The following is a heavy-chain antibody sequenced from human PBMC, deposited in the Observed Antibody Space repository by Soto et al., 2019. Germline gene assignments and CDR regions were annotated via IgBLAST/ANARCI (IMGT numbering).Heavy chain of an antibody. V-gene: IGHV1-2*02. CDR1: GYTFTGDY. CDR3: ARDFNYYPMDV. J-gene: IGHJ6*02. CDR2: INPNSGVT. Sequence: QVQLVQSGAEVKKPGASVKVSCQASGYTFTGDYMHWVRQAPGQGLEWLGRINPNSGVTNYAQNFEGRVTMHRDTSTSTAYMEMSWLTFDDTAVYYCARDFNYYPMDVWGQGTTVTVSS.